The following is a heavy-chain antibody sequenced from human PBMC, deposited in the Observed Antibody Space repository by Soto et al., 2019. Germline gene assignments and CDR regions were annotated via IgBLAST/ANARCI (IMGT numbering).Heavy chain of an antibody. V-gene: IGHV3-23*01. CDR3: AKADTGWFAP. Sequence: PGGSLRLSCAASGFTFGQFVMTWVRQAPGKGLEWVSTITGSSGSTTYTESVKGRFTISRDNSKNSLYLQMNNLRADDTAIYYCAKADTGWFAPWGRGTRVTVAS. J-gene: IGHJ5*02. CDR2: ITGSSGST. D-gene: IGHD3-10*01. CDR1: GFTFGQFV.